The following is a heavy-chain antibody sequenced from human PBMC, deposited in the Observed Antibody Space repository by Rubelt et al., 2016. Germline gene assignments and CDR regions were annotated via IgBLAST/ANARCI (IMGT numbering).Heavy chain of an antibody. D-gene: IGHD3-9*01. CDR1: GGSISSSRYY. CDR2: VFYSGTT. V-gene: IGHV4-39*01. CDR3: ARPRLPDYYTTFDY. Sequence: QLQLQESGPGLVKPSETLSLTCTVSGGSISSSRYYWGWIRQPPGKGLEWIGSVFYSGTTYYNASLKSRVTISVDTSKNQFSLKLISVTAADTAVYYCARPRLPDYYTTFDYWGQGSLVTVSS. J-gene: IGHJ4*02.